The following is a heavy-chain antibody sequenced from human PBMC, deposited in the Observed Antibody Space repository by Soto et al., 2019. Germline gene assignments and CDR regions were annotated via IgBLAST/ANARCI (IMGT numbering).Heavy chain of an antibody. D-gene: IGHD6-19*01. CDR1: VGSFTSGRFY. V-gene: IGHV4-61*01. Sequence: SETLSLTCTVSVGSFTSGRFYWSWSRQPPGKGLEWIGYIYYTGRTSYTSSLKSRVTISFDTPENQFSLKLSSVTAADTAKYYCARSGASSGWLGGQGTQVTVSS. CDR2: IYYTGRT. CDR3: ARSGASSGWL. J-gene: IGHJ4*02.